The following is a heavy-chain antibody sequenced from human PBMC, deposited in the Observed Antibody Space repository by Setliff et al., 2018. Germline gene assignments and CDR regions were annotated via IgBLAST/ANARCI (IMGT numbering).Heavy chain of an antibody. V-gene: IGHV3-23*01. CDR1: GGSISSHY. J-gene: IGHJ2*01. CDR3: ARDVRYSDF. CDR2: ISGRGDST. Sequence: QSSETLSLTCTVSGGSISSHYWSWIRQPPGKGLERVSAISGRGDSTFYEDAVKGRFSIPRDNAKNSLYLQMNSLRAEDTAIYYCARDVRYSDFWGRGTLVTVSS.